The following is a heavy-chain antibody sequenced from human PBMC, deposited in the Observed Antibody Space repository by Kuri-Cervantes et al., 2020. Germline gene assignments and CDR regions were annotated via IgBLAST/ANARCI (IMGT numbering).Heavy chain of an antibody. J-gene: IGHJ4*02. CDR1: GFTFSSYS. D-gene: IGHD3-22*01. CDR2: ISSSSSYI. V-gene: IGHV3-21*01. Sequence: GGSLRLSCAASGFTFSSYSMNWVRQAPGKGLEWVSSISSSSSYIYYADSVKGRFTISRDNSKNTLYLQMNSLRAEDTAVYYCARDGYDSSGYYFDYWGQGTLVTVSS. CDR3: ARDGYDSSGYYFDY.